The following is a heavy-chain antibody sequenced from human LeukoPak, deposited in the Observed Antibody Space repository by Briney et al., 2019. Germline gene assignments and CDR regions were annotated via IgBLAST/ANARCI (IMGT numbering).Heavy chain of an antibody. CDR3: AKTLRELSGGAFDI. J-gene: IGHJ3*02. CDR1: EFTFSSYW. Sequence: GGSLSLSCAASEFTFSSYWMHWVRQAPGEGLGWVSRINTDGSSTGYADSVKGRFTISRDNAKNTLFLQMNSLRAEDTAVYYCAKTLRELSGGAFDIWGQGTMVTVSS. D-gene: IGHD1-26*01. V-gene: IGHV3-74*01. CDR2: INTDGSST.